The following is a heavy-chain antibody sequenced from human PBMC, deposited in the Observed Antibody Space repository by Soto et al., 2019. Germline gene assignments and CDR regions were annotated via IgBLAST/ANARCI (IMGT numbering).Heavy chain of an antibody. CDR1: GGSISSADYY. D-gene: IGHD1-26*01. J-gene: IGHJ5*02. CDR2: IYYSGST. V-gene: IGHV4-30-4*01. Sequence: SETLSLTCTVSGGSISSADYYWSWIRQPPGKGLEWIGYIYYSGSTYYTPSLKSRVTISVDTSKNQFSLKLSSVTAAGTAVYYCARVGWELLRHWFDPWGQGTLVTVSS. CDR3: ARVGWELLRHWFDP.